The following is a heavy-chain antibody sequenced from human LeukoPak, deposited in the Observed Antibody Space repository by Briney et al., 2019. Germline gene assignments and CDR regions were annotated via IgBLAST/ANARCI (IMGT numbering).Heavy chain of an antibody. CDR2: ISSSGSTI. CDR1: GFTFSDYY. J-gene: IGHJ3*02. CDR3: ARDSPQALAILHAFDI. Sequence: PGGSLRLSCAASGFTFSDYYMSWIRQAPGKGLEWVSYISSSGSTIYYADSVKGRFTISRDNAKNSLYLQMNSLRAEDTAVYYCARDSPQALAILHAFDIWGHGTMVTVSS. D-gene: IGHD5-12*01. V-gene: IGHV3-11*04.